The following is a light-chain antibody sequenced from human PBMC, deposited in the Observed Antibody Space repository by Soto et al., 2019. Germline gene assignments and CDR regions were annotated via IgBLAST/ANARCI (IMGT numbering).Light chain of an antibody. CDR1: SSDVGVYDF. Sequence: HSALTQPASVSGSPGQSITISCAGTSSDVGVYDFVSWYQQHPGKAPKLLIYDVNNRPAGISNRFSGSKSGNTASQTISGLQAEDEADYYCSSYTTSTTRVFGGGTKVTVL. CDR2: DVN. CDR3: SSYTTSTTRV. V-gene: IGLV2-14*03. J-gene: IGLJ2*01.